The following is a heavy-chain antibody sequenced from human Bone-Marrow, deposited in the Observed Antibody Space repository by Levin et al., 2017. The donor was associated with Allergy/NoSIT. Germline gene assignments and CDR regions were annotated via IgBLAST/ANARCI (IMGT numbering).Heavy chain of an antibody. V-gene: IGHV3-30*18. D-gene: IGHD3-16*01. CDR2: ISNDGSNK. Sequence: GGSLRLSCAASGFIFSSDGMHWVRQATGKGLEWVALISNDGSNKFYADPVKGRFTISRDNTKNTLYLQMNNLRPNDTAVYYCAKERFLLDYWGQGTLVTVSS. J-gene: IGHJ4*02. CDR1: GFIFSSDG. CDR3: AKERFLLDY.